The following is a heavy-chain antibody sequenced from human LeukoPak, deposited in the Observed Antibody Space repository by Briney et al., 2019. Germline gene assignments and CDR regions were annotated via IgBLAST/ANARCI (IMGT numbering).Heavy chain of an antibody. CDR3: AKDNRRHYTSGPNPDSLH. J-gene: IGHJ4*02. D-gene: IGHD6-19*01. CDR2: ISWNSGSI. Sequence: GRSLRLSCAGSGFIFNNYALHWVRQPPGKGLEWVSGISWNSGSIDYADSVKGRFTISRDNAKNSLYLQMNSLRVEDTAFYYCAKDNRRHYTSGPNPDSLHWGQGALVTASS. V-gene: IGHV3-9*01. CDR1: GFIFNNYA.